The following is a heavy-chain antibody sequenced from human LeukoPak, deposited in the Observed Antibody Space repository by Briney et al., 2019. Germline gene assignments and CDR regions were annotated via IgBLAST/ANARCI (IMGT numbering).Heavy chain of an antibody. CDR2: INHSGST. CDR3: ARGQSGYCTSSSCRGEFDY. CDR1: GGSFSGYY. D-gene: IGHD2-15*01. V-gene: IGHV4-34*01. Sequence: SETLSLTCTVYGGSFSGYYWSWIRQPPGKGLEWIGEINHSGSTNYNPSLESRLTISIDTSKIQFSLKLSAVTAADTAVYYCARGQSGYCTSSSCRGEFDYWGQGTLVTASS. J-gene: IGHJ4*02.